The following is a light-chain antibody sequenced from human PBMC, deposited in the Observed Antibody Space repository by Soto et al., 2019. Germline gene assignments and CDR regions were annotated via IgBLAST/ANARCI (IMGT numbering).Light chain of an antibody. J-gene: IGLJ1*01. V-gene: IGLV2-23*02. CDR2: EVS. CDR3: CADEGRSTYV. Sequence: QPVLTHPSSGFRFPGQPIPISFLKKNKVVGSYNFVSWYQQHPDEVPKVMIYEVSKRPSGVSDRFSGSKSGNTASLTISGLQAEDETDYYCCADEGRSTYVFGTVTKVTVL. CDR1: NKVVGSYNF.